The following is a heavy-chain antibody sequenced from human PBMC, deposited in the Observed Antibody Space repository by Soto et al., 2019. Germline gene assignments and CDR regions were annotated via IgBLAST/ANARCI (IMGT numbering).Heavy chain of an antibody. J-gene: IGHJ5*02. CDR3: TTDLVLWYYPMVRGMPWFDP. D-gene: IGHD3-10*01. V-gene: IGHV3-15*07. CDR1: GFTFSNAW. Sequence: GGSLRLSCAAAGFTFSNAWMNWVRPAPGKGLEWVGRIKSKTDGGTTDYAAPVKGRFTISRDDSKNTLYLQMNSLKTEDTAVYYCTTDLVLWYYPMVRGMPWFDPWGQGTLVTVSS. CDR2: IKSKTDGGTT.